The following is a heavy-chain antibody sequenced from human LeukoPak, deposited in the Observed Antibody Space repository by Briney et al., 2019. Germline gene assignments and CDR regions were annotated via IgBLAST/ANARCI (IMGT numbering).Heavy chain of an antibody. CDR3: ARGPIQLWIHNAMDV. D-gene: IGHD5-18*01. Sequence: GGSLRLSCRGYGFTFGDHAMSWVRQAPGKGLEWVGFIRSKAYRGTTEYAASVKGGFTISRDDSTSIAYLQMNSLRIEDTAVYYCARGPIQLWIHNAMDVWGQGTTVTVSS. J-gene: IGHJ6*02. V-gene: IGHV3-49*04. CDR1: GFTFGDHA. CDR2: IRSKAYRGTT.